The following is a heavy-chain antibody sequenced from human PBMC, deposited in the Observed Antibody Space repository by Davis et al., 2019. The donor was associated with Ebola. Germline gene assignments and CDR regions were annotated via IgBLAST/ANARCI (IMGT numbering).Heavy chain of an antibody. D-gene: IGHD1-1*01. Sequence: PGGSLRLSCAASGLTFSSYAMSWVRQAPGKWLEWVSAISGSGGSTYYADSVKGRFTISRDNSKNTLYLQMNSLRAEDTAVYYCAKNNWNDFIILDYWSQGTLVTVSS. CDR1: GLTFSSYA. CDR3: AKNNWNDFIILDY. J-gene: IGHJ4*02. CDR2: ISGSGGST. V-gene: IGHV3-23*01.